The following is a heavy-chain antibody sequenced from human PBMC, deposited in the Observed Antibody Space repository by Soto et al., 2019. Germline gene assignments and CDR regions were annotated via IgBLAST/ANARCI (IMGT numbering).Heavy chain of an antibody. CDR3: ARETEDGYNHDAFDI. J-gene: IGHJ3*02. Sequence: QVQLVESGGGVVQPGRSLRLSCAASGFTFSSYAMHWVRQAPGKGLEWVAVISYDGSNKYYADSVKGRFTISRDNSKNRLYRQMKSLRAEDTAVYYCARETEDGYNHDAFDIWGQGTMVTVSS. D-gene: IGHD5-12*01. V-gene: IGHV3-30-3*01. CDR2: ISYDGSNK. CDR1: GFTFSSYA.